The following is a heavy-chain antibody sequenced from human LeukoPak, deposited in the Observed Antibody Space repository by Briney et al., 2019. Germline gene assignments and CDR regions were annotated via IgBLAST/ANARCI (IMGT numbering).Heavy chain of an antibody. J-gene: IGHJ5*01. D-gene: IGHD3-10*01. CDR3: TRAITYFYGSVTYDWFDS. CDR1: GFTFSSYW. CDR2: IKSDGST. Sequence: PGGSLRLSCAASGFTFSSYWMHWVRQTPGKGLVWVARIKSDGSTIYADSVQGRFTISRDNAKNTVYLQMNSLRVDDTAIYYCTRAITYFYGSVTYDWFDSWGQGTRVTVSS. V-gene: IGHV3-74*01.